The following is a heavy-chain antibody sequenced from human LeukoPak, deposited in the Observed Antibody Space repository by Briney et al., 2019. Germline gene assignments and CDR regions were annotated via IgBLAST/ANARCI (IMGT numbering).Heavy chain of an antibody. V-gene: IGHV4-39*01. CDR1: GGSINSSSYY. CDR2: IYYTGNT. CDR3: ARLRIAAGDILDY. D-gene: IGHD6-13*01. J-gene: IGHJ4*02. Sequence: PSETLSLTCTVSGGSINSSSYYWGWIRQPPGKGLEWIGTIYYTGNTYYNPSLKSRVTISVDTSMNQFSLNLRTVTAADTAVYYCARLRIAAGDILDYWGQGTLVTVSS.